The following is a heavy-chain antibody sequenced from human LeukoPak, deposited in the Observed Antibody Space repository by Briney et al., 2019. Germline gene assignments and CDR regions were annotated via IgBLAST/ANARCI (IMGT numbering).Heavy chain of an antibody. Sequence: PGGSLRLSCAVSGFTFSSYSMNWVRQAPGKGLEWVSSISSSSTYIYYADSVKGRFTISRDNAKNSLYLQMNSLRAEDTAVCYCARAGYSSSWTLDYWGQGTLVTVSS. CDR3: ARAGYSSSWTLDY. V-gene: IGHV3-21*01. D-gene: IGHD6-13*01. CDR1: GFTFSSYS. J-gene: IGHJ4*02. CDR2: ISSSSTYI.